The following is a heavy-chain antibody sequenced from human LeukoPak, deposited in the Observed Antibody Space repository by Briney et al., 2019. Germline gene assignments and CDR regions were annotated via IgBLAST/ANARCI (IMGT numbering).Heavy chain of an antibody. Sequence: ASVKVSCKASGYTFIHYDINWVRQATGQGLEWMGWMNPNSGNTGYAQKFRGGVTMTRNTSISTAYMELSSLRSEDTAVYYCARGRYILTGYHRNWLDPWGQGTLVTVSS. D-gene: IGHD3-9*01. CDR2: MNPNSGNT. V-gene: IGHV1-8*01. CDR1: GYTFIHYD. J-gene: IGHJ5*02. CDR3: ARGRYILTGYHRNWLDP.